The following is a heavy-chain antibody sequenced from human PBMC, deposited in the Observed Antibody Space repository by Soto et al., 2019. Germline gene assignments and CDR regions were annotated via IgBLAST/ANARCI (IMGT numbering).Heavy chain of an antibody. Sequence: QVQLQQWGAGLLKPSETLSLTCAVSGGSFSGYYWTWIRQSPGKGLEWIGEIIHSGSTNYNPSLKSRVTISVDTSKNQCSLKLSSVTAADTAVYYCARGVLVTVYATFAYWGQGTLVTVSS. J-gene: IGHJ4*02. D-gene: IGHD2-8*01. CDR1: GGSFSGYY. V-gene: IGHV4-34*01. CDR2: IIHSGST. CDR3: ARGVLVTVYATFAY.